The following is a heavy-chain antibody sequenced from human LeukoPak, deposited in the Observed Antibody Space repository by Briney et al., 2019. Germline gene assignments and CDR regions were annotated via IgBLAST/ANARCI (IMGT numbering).Heavy chain of an antibody. D-gene: IGHD2-8*02. Sequence: GGSLRLSCAASGFTFKSYDMNWVRQAPGKGLEWVSSISTSSSYTYYADSVKGRFTISRDNAKNSLFLLMNSLRVEDTAVYYCATGGYWGYWGQGTLVTVSS. CDR1: GFTFKSYD. CDR2: ISTSSSYT. V-gene: IGHV3-21*01. J-gene: IGHJ4*02. CDR3: ATGGYWGY.